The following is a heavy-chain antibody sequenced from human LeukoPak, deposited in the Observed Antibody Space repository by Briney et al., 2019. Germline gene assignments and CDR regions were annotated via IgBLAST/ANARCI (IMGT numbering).Heavy chain of an antibody. D-gene: IGHD5-18*01. CDR2: ISYDGSNK. V-gene: IGHV3-30*18. J-gene: IGHJ4*02. CDR1: GFTFSSYG. Sequence: GGSLRLSCAASGFTFSSYGMHWVRQAPGKGLEGVAVISYDGSNKYYADSVKGRFTISRDNSKNTLYLQMNSLRAEDTAVYYCAKDRVGYSYGYFDYWGQGTLVTVSS. CDR3: AKDRVGYSYGYFDY.